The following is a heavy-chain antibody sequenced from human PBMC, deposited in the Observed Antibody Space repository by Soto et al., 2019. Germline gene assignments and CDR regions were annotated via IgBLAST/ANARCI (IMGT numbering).Heavy chain of an antibody. CDR3: ASHHRVMVVGASHLAFCY. Sequence: QVQLVESGGGVVQPGRSLRLSCAASGFTFSSYAMHWVRQAPGKGLEWVAVISYDGSNKYYADSVKGRFTISRDNSKNPLLSQKKRLKGEDKGGYYCASHHRVMVVGASHLAFCYWGPGTLVTVSS. J-gene: IGHJ4*02. D-gene: IGHD2-15*01. CDR1: GFTFSSYA. CDR2: ISYDGSNK. V-gene: IGHV3-30-3*01.